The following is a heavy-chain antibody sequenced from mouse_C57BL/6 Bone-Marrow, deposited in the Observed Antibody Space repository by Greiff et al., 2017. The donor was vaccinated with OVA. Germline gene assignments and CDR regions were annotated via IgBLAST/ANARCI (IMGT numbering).Heavy chain of an antibody. J-gene: IGHJ2*01. D-gene: IGHD1-1*01. CDR2: IDPSDSYT. CDR1: GYTFTSYW. V-gene: IGHV1-69*01. CDR3: AVSLFVTTVVADY. Sequence: VQLQQSGAELVMPGASVKLSCKASGYTFTSYWMHWVKQRPGQGLEWIGEIDPSDSYTNYNQKFKGKSTLTVDKSSSTAYMQLSSLTSEDSAVYYFAVSLFVTTVVADYWGQGTTLTVSS.